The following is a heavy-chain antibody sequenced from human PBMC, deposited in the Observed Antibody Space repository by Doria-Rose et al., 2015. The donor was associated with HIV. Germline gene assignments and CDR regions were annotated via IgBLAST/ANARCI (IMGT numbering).Heavy chain of an antibody. V-gene: IGHV2-26*01. CDR1: GVSLSSPGMG. CDR2: IFSDEER. J-gene: IGHJ4*02. D-gene: IGHD6-13*01. Sequence: QITLKESGPVLVRPTETLTLTCTVSGVSLSSPGMGVSWIRQPLGKALEWLANIFSDEERSYKTSLKSRLTISRGTSKSQVVLTMTDMDPVDAATYYCARIKSSRWYHKYYFDFWGQGTLVIVSA. CDR3: ARIKSSRWYHKYYFDF.